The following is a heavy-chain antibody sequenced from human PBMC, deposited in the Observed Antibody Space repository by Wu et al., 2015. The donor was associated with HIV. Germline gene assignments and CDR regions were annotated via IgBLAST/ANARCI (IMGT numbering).Heavy chain of an antibody. V-gene: IGHV1-69*05. CDR3: ARAGRGYCSGGSCPGFQH. Sequence: QVQLVQSGAEVKKPGSSVKVSCKASGGTFSSYAISWVRQAPGQGLEWMGGIIPIFGTANYAQKFQGRVTITTDESTSTAYMELSSLRSEDTAVYYCARAGRGYCSGGSCPGFQHWGPGAPWSPSPQ. D-gene: IGHD2-15*01. CDR2: IIPIFGTA. J-gene: IGHJ1*01. CDR1: GGTFSSYA.